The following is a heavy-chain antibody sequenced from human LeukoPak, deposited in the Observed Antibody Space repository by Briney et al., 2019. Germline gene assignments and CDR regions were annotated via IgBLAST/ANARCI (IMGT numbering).Heavy chain of an antibody. CDR3: ARHDYYGSGSYDY. V-gene: IGHV4-39*01. D-gene: IGHD3-10*01. J-gene: IGHJ4*02. CDR2: IYYSGST. CDR1: GGSISSSSYY. Sequence: PSETLSLTCTVFGGSISSSSYYWGWIRQPPGKGLEWIGSIYYSGSTYYNPSLKSRVTISVDTSKNQFSLKLSSVTAADTAVYYCARHDYYGSGSYDYWGQGTLVTVSS.